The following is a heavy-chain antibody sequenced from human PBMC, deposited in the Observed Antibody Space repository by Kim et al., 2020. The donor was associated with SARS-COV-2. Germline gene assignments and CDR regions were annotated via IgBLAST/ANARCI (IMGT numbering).Heavy chain of an antibody. J-gene: IGHJ3*02. CDR3: AKVASSWPDAFDI. D-gene: IGHD6-13*01. Sequence: ADSVKGLSTIAGDNAKNSLYLQMNSLGAEDTAVYYCAKVASSWPDAFDIWGQGTMVTVSS. V-gene: IGHV3-11*05.